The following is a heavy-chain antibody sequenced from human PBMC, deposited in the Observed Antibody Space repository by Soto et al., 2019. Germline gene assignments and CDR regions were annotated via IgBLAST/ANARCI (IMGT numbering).Heavy chain of an antibody. D-gene: IGHD6-19*01. CDR1: GFTFSSYA. Sequence: QVQLVESGGGVVQPGRSLRLSCAASGFTFSSYAMQWVRQAPGKGLEWVAVISYYGSNKYYADSVKGRFTISRDNSKNTLYLQMNSLRAEDTAVYYCARGSSGWYSDYWGQGTLVTVSS. CDR3: ARGSSGWYSDY. CDR2: ISYYGSNK. J-gene: IGHJ4*02. V-gene: IGHV3-30-3*01.